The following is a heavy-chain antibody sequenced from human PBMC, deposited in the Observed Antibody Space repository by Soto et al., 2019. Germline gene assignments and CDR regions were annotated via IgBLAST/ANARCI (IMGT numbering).Heavy chain of an antibody. V-gene: IGHV3-23*01. J-gene: IGHJ4*02. CDR1: GFTFSSYG. Sequence: EVQLLESGGGLVQPGGSLRLSCAASGFTFSSYGMTWVRQAPGKGLEWVSFSSATGAGTYYADSVKGRFTISRDNSKNTLYLQMISLRADDTAVYYCAKDRRAGGNSGFYSDFWGQGALVIVSS. CDR3: AKDRRAGGNSGFYSDF. CDR2: SSATGAGT. D-gene: IGHD1-7*01.